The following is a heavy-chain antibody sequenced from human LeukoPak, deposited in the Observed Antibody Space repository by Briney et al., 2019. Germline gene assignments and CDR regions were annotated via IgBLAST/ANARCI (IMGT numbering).Heavy chain of an antibody. V-gene: IGHV3-7*03. CDR1: GFTFSTNG. D-gene: IGHD4-17*01. Sequence: GGPLRLSFEASGFTFSTNGMNWVRKAPGKGLEWVPNIKQGGREKNYVDSVKGRFTVSRDDAMNSLYLQMNSLGAEDTAIYYCARGPNYGARTDYLDYWGQGTLVTVSS. J-gene: IGHJ4*02. CDR2: IKQGGREK. CDR3: ARGPNYGARTDYLDY.